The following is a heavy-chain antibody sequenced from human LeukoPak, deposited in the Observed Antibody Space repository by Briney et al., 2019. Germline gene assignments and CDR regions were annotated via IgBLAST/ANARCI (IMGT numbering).Heavy chain of an antibody. J-gene: IGHJ4*02. Sequence: SVKVSCKASGGTFSSYAISWVRQAPGQGLEWMGGIIPIFGTANYAQKFQGRVTITADESTSTAYMELSSLRSEDTAVYYCARDFGYYYDSSGYAHDYWGQGTLVTVSS. CDR3: ARDFGYYYDSSGYAHDY. D-gene: IGHD3-22*01. CDR2: IIPIFGTA. CDR1: GGTFSSYA. V-gene: IGHV1-69*01.